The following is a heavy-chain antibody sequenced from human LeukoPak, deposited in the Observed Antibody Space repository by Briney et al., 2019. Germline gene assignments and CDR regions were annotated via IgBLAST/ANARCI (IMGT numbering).Heavy chain of an antibody. J-gene: IGHJ6*02. CDR2: IYTSGST. CDR3: ARREIFEWHKTEYYYGMDV. V-gene: IGHV4-61*02. D-gene: IGHD3-3*01. CDR1: GGSISSGSYY. Sequence: SQTLSLTCTVSGGSISSGSYYWSWIRQPAGKGLEWIGRIYTSGSTNYNPSLKSRVTISVDTSKNQFSLKLSSVTAADTAVYYCARREIFEWHKTEYYYGMDVWGQGTTVTVSS.